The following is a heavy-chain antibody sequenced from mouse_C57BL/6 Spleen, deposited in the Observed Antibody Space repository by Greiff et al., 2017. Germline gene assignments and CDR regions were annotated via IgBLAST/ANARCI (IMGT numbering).Heavy chain of an antibody. D-gene: IGHD1-1*01. V-gene: IGHV5-17*01. CDR2: ISSGSSTI. CDR3: ARRGFTAVVAPYYFDG. CDR1: GFTFSDYG. Sequence: EVQLVESGGGLVKPGGSLKLSCAASGFTFSDYGMHWVRQAPEKGLEWVAYISSGSSTIYYADTVKGRFTISRDNAKNTLFLQMTSLRSEDTAMYYCARRGFTAVVAPYYFDGWGQGTTLTVSS. J-gene: IGHJ2*01.